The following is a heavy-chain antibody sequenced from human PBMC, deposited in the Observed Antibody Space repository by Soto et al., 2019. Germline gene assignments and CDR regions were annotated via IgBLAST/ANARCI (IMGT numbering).Heavy chain of an antibody. V-gene: IGHV3-23*01. CDR1: SSSSYY. J-gene: IGHJ4*02. D-gene: IGHD1-26*01. CDR3: AKVLSSGSYSGALEY. Sequence: SSSSYYWGWVRQAPGKGLEWASAISASGGSTYADSVKGRFTISRDDSKNTLYLQMNSLRVEDTAVYYCAKVLSSGSYSGALEYWGQGALVTVSS. CDR2: ISASGGST.